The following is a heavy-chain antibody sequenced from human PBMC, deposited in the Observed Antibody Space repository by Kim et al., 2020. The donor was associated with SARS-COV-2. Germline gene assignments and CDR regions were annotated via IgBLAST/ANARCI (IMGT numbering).Heavy chain of an antibody. D-gene: IGHD2-21*01. CDR1: GGSITSGRYS. CDR2: TYLNGNT. Sequence: SETLSLTCDVSGGSITSGRYSWGWIRQPPGKGLEWIANTYLNGNTYYNPSLKSRVTISIDESKIQMSLKLSSVTAADTAVYYCARGVVFAFDIWGQGTMVTVSS. J-gene: IGHJ3*02. CDR3: ARGVVFAFDI. V-gene: IGHV4-30-2*01.